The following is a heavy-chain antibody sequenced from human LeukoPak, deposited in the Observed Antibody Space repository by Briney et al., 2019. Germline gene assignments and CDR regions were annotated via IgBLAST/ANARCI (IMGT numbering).Heavy chain of an antibody. CDR3: ARHRYSSSWYSFGWFDP. Sequence: SETLSLTCTVSGGSISSSSYYWGWIRQPPGKGLEWIGSIYYSGSTYYNPSLKSRVTISVDTSKNQFSLKLSSVTAADTAVYYCARHRYSSSWYSFGWFDPWGQGTLVTVSS. CDR1: GGSISSSSYY. J-gene: IGHJ5*02. D-gene: IGHD6-13*01. V-gene: IGHV4-39*01. CDR2: IYYSGST.